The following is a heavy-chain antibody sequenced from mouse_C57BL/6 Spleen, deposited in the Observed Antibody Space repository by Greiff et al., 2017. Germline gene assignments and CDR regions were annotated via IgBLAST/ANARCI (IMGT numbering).Heavy chain of an antibody. Sequence: QVQLQQSGAELVRPGASVTLSCKASGYTFTDYEMHWVKQTPVHGLEWIGAIDPETGGTAYNQKFKGKAILTADKSSSTAYMELRSLTSEDSAAYYCTRGVHYYGSSADVWGTGTTVTVSS. V-gene: IGHV1-15*01. CDR2: IDPETGGT. J-gene: IGHJ1*03. D-gene: IGHD1-1*01. CDR1: GYTFTDYE. CDR3: TRGVHYYGSSADV.